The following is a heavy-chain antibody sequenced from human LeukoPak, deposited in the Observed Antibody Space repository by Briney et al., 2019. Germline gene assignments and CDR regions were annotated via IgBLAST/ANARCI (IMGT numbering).Heavy chain of an antibody. Sequence: GGSLRLSCAASGFTFSNYVMSWVRQAPGKGLEWVSAITGSGGSTYYADSVKGRFTISRDNSKNTLYLQMNRLRAEDTAVYYCAKVPLIAAPKHFDYWGQGTLVTVSS. D-gene: IGHD6-13*01. CDR3: AKVPLIAAPKHFDY. CDR2: ITGSGGST. V-gene: IGHV3-23*01. CDR1: GFTFSNYV. J-gene: IGHJ4*02.